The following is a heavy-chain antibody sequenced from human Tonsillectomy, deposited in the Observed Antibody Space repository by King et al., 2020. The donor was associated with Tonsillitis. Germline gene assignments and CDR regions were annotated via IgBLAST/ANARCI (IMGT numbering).Heavy chain of an antibody. V-gene: IGHV3-21*06. J-gene: IGHJ5*02. D-gene: IGHD5-18*01. CDR3: ARDRKSGYSYGWFDP. CDR2: ISCSTSYI. Sequence: VQLVESGGGLVKPGGSLRLSCAASGFTFSSYRLNWVRQAPGKGLEWVSSISCSTSYIYYADSVKGRFTISRDNAKNSLYLQMNSLRAEDTAIYYLARDRKSGYSYGWFDPWGQGTLVTVSS. CDR1: GFTFSSYR.